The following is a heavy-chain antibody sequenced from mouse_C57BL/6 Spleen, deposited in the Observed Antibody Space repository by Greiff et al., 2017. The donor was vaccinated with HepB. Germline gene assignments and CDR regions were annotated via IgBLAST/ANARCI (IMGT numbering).Heavy chain of an antibody. V-gene: IGHV3-4*01. CDR1: GYSITNGNHW. Sequence: EVQLQQSGPALVKPSQTVSLTCTVTGYSITNGNHWWNWIRQVSGSKLEWIGYISSSGSTDSNPSLKSRISITRDTSKNQLFLQLNSVTTDDIATYDCARNYGSSYPDWYFDVWGTGTTVTVSS. CDR3: ARNYGSSYPDWYFDV. D-gene: IGHD1-1*01. J-gene: IGHJ1*03. CDR2: ISSSGST.